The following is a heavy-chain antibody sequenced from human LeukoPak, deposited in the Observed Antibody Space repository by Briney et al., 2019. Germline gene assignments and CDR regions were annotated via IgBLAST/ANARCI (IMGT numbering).Heavy chain of an antibody. V-gene: IGHV3-74*01. CDR1: GFTFSSYW. Sequence: GGSLRLSCAASGFTFSSYWMHWVRQAPGKGLVWVSRINGDGSSTTYADSVKGRFTISRDNSKNTLYLQMKNLRPEDTAVYYCARDLSGSGRYGMDVWGQGTTVTVSS. CDR3: ARDLSGSGRYGMDV. CDR2: INGDGSST. D-gene: IGHD3-10*01. J-gene: IGHJ6*02.